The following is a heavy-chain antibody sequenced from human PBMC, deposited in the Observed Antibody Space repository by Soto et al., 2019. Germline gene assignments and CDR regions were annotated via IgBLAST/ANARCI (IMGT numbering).Heavy chain of an antibody. Sequence: PSETLSLTCTVSGGSISSGGYYWSWIRQHPGKGLEWIGYIYYSGSTYYNPSLKSRVTISVDTSKNQFSLKLSSVTAADTAVYYCARPPIENSGYDGDFDYWGQGTLVTVSS. CDR1: GGSISSGGYY. V-gene: IGHV4-31*03. CDR3: ARPPIENSGYDGDFDY. D-gene: IGHD5-12*01. CDR2: IYYSGST. J-gene: IGHJ4*02.